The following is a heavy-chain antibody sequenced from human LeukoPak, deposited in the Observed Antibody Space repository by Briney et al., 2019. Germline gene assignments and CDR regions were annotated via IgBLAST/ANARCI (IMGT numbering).Heavy chain of an antibody. D-gene: IGHD3-10*01. CDR2: IYYTGSV. CDR3: ARDHSYYFGSQTSTLDV. CDR1: GASLSTGGFY. V-gene: IGHV4-31*03. Sequence: SETLSLTCTISGASLSTGGFYWTWIRQPPGEGLEWIGYIYYTGSVDSNASLKSRLTISLDTSKNQFSLKLNSVTAADTAVYYCARDHSYYFGSQTSTLDVWGQGTAVTVSS. J-gene: IGHJ6*02.